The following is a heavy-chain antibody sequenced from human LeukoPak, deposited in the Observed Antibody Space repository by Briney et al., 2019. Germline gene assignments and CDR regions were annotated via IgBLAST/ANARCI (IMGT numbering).Heavy chain of an antibody. CDR2: IIPIIGVV. CDR1: GYTFTGYY. Sequence: GASVKVSCKASGYTFTGYYMHWVRQAPGQGLEWMGRIIPIIGVVRYAQKFQGRVTITADKSTSTAYMELSSLRSEDTAVYYCARGHIAAAAGAFDYWGQGTLVTVSS. V-gene: IGHV1-69*04. D-gene: IGHD6-13*01. CDR3: ARGHIAAAAGAFDY. J-gene: IGHJ4*02.